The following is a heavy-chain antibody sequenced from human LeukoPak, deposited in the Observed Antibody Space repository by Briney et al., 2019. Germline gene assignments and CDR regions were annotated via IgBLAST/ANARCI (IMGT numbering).Heavy chain of an antibody. CDR3: ARDLVAAAGTPGFDP. Sequence: GGSLRLSCAASGFTVSINYMNWVRQAPGKGLDWVSLIYSGGSTFYADSVKGRFTISRDNSKNTLYLQMNSLRAEDTAVYYCARDLVAAAGTPGFDPWGQGTLVTVSS. CDR1: GFTVSINY. D-gene: IGHD6-13*01. V-gene: IGHV3-66*02. CDR2: IYSGGST. J-gene: IGHJ5*02.